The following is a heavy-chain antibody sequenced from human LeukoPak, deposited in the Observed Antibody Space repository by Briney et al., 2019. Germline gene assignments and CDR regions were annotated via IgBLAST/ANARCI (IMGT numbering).Heavy chain of an antibody. J-gene: IGHJ4*02. CDR3: ATAHDDSGFDY. CDR2: ISGSDGST. V-gene: IGHV3-23*01. Sequence: PGGSLRLSCAASGFTFSSYAMSWVRQAPEKGLEWISTISGSDGSTYYADSVKGRFTISRDNAKNTLYLQMNSLRAEDTAVYYCATAHDDSGFDYWGQGTLVTVSS. D-gene: IGHD3-22*01. CDR1: GFTFSSYA.